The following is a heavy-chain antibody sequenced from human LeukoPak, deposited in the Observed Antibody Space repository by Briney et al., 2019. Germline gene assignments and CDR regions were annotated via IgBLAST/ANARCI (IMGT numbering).Heavy chain of an antibody. CDR3: ARISVISGSYLYYFDY. CDR1: GYTFTNYY. V-gene: IGHV1-46*01. J-gene: IGHJ4*02. Sequence: ASVKVSCKASGYTFTNYYMHWVRQAPGQGLEWMGIINPSGGGTSYAQKFQGRVTMTRDTSISTAYMELSRLRSDDTAVYYCARISVISGSYLYYFDYWGQGTLVTVSS. D-gene: IGHD1-26*01. CDR2: INPSGGGT.